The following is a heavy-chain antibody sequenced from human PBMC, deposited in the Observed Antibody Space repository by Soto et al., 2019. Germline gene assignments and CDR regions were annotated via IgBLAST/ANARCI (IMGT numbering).Heavy chain of an antibody. J-gene: IGHJ4*02. Sequence: GGSLRLSCAASGFTFSTFGMHWVRQAPDKGLEWVAAISYDGTDKYYADSVKGRFTISKDNSKNTLHLQINSLRAEDTALYYCAKGSTATGYPFDYWGQGTLVTSPQ. CDR1: GFTFSTFG. CDR3: AKGSTATGYPFDY. CDR2: ISYDGTDK. V-gene: IGHV3-30*18. D-gene: IGHD4-17*01.